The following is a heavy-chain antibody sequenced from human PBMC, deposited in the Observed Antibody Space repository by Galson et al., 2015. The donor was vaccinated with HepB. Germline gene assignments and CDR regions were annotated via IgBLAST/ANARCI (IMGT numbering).Heavy chain of an antibody. V-gene: IGHV6-1*01. CDR2: TYYRSKWSN. Sequence: CAISGDSVSSNRVTWNWIRQSPSGGLEWLGRTYYRSKWSNDYAVSVKSRITINPDTSKNQFSLQLNSVTPEDTAVYYCARTYDSLFDYWGQGTLVTVSS. CDR1: GDSVSSNRVT. CDR3: ARTYDSLFDY. J-gene: IGHJ4*02. D-gene: IGHD3-16*01.